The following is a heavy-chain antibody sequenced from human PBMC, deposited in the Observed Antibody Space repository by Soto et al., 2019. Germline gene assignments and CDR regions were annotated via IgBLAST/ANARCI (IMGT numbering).Heavy chain of an antibody. D-gene: IGHD1-26*01. Sequence: SETLSLTCAVSGASIFSSTWWSWVRQPPGKGLEWIGEVYHSGSTNYNPSLKSRVTISVDKSKNQLSLKVNSVTAADTAVYYCARSLVGALDYWGQGTPVTVSS. V-gene: IGHV4-4*02. CDR3: ARSLVGALDY. CDR2: VYHSGST. J-gene: IGHJ4*02. CDR1: GASIFSSTW.